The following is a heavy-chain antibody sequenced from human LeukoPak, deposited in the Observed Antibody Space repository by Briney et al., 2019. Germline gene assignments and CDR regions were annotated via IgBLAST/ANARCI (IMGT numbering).Heavy chain of an antibody. D-gene: IGHD3-22*01. CDR3: AREYYDSSGYSNYAFFDY. Sequence: ASVKVSCKASGYSFTGNYMHWVRQAPGQGLEWMGWINLNSGDTNFAQKFQGRVTMTRDTSISTAYMELSRLRSDDTAVYYCAREYYDSSGYSNYAFFDYWGQGTLVTVSS. V-gene: IGHV1-2*02. CDR2: INLNSGDT. CDR1: GYSFTGNY. J-gene: IGHJ4*02.